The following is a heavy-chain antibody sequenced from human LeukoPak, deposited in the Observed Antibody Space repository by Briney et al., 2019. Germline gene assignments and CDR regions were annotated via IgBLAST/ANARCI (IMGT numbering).Heavy chain of an antibody. Sequence: ASVKVSCKASGYTFTSYDINWVRQATGQGLEWMGWMNPNSGNTGYAQKFQGRVTMTRNTSISTAYMELSSLRSEDTAVYYCARRYRFGELFSAKYYYYGMDVWGQGTTVTVSS. D-gene: IGHD3-10*01. V-gene: IGHV1-8*01. CDR3: ARRYRFGELFSAKYYYYGMDV. J-gene: IGHJ6*02. CDR2: MNPNSGNT. CDR1: GYTFTSYD.